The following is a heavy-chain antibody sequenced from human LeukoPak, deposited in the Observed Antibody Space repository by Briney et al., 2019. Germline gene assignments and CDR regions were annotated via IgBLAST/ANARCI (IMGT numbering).Heavy chain of an antibody. CDR3: ASRNYYGSGSSGDY. J-gene: IGHJ4*02. V-gene: IGHV1-69*13. Sequence: SVKVSCKASGYTFTRFYIHWVRQAPGQGLEWMGGIIPIFGTANYAQKFQGRVTITADESTSTAYMELSSLRSEDTAVYYCASRNYYGSGSSGDYWGQGTLVTVSS. CDR1: GYTFTRFY. CDR2: IIPIFGTA. D-gene: IGHD3-10*01.